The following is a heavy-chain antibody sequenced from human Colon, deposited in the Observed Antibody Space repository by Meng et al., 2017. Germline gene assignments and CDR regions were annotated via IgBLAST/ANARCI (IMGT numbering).Heavy chain of an antibody. CDR1: GGSISTGGYY. CDR3: ARVRRSGEDFDY. CDR2: IYYSGST. D-gene: IGHD1-26*01. J-gene: IGHJ4*02. V-gene: IGHV4-31*01. Sequence: QVKLQESGPGLVKPSQTLSLTCTVSGGSISTGGYYWSWIRQLPGKGLEWIGYIYYSGSTYYNPSLRSLVSISVDTSKNQFSLRLTSVTAADTAVYYCARVRRSGEDFDYWGQGTLVTVSS.